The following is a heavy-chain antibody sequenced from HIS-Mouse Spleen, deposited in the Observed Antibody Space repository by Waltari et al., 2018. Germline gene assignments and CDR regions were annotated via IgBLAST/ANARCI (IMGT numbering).Heavy chain of an antibody. CDR3: ARDSVRLGYYYGMDV. J-gene: IGHJ6*02. V-gene: IGHV3-53*01. CDR2: IYSGGST. CDR1: GFTVSSNY. D-gene: IGHD1-1*01. Sequence: EVQLVESGGGLIQPGGSLRLSCAASGFTVSSNYMSWVRQAPGKGLEWVSVIYSGGSTYYADSVKGRLTISRDNSKNTLYLQMNSLRAEDTAVYYCARDSVRLGYYYGMDVWGQGTTVTVSS.